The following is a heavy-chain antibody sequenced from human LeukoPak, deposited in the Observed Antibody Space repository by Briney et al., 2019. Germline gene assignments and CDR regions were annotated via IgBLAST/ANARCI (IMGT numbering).Heavy chain of an antibody. D-gene: IGHD3-22*01. CDR1: GFTFSNSD. Sequence: GGSLRLSCAASGFTFSNSDMNWVHQAPGKRLEWVSGVSWNGSRTHYADSAKGRFIISRDNSRNTLYLQTNSLRAEDTAVYYCVRKQYYYDSSGKTPWGQGTLVTVSS. J-gene: IGHJ5*02. V-gene: IGHV3-35*01. CDR2: VSWNGSRT. CDR3: VRKQYYYDSSGKTP.